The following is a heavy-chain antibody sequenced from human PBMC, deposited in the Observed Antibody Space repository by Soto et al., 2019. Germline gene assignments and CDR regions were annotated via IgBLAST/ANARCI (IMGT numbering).Heavy chain of an antibody. V-gene: IGHV4-61*01. Sequence: PSETLSLTCTVSGGSVSSGNYYWSWIRQPPGKGLEWIGYIYYSGSTNYNPSLESRVTISVDTSKDQFSLKLNSVTAADTAIYYCARKRRGIRGYDMDAWGQGTTVTVSS. CDR1: GGSVSSGNYY. J-gene: IGHJ6*02. D-gene: IGHD3-10*01. CDR2: IYYSGST. CDR3: ARKRRGIRGYDMDA.